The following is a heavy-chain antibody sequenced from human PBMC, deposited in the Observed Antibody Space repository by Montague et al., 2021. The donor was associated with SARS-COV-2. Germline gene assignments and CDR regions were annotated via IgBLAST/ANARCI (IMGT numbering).Heavy chain of an antibody. J-gene: IGHJ3*02. CDR2: ISSSSSYI. Sequence: SLRLSCAASGFTFSSYSMNWVRQAPGKGLEWVSSISSSSSYIYYADSVKGRFTISRDNAKNSLYLQMNSLRAEDAAVNYCARGKSTWNSDDAFDIWGQGTMVTVSS. V-gene: IGHV3-21*01. CDR3: ARGKSTWNSDDAFDI. D-gene: IGHD1-7*01. CDR1: GFTFSSYS.